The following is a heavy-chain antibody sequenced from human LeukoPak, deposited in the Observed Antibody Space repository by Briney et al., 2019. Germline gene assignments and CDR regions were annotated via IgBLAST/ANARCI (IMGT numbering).Heavy chain of an antibody. D-gene: IGHD6-19*01. J-gene: IGHJ4*02. CDR2: ISGSGGST. V-gene: IGHV3-23*01. Sequence: PGGSLRLSCAASGFTFSSYGMSWVRQAPGKGLEWVSAISGSGGSTYYADSVKGRFTISRDNSKNTLYLQMNSLRAEDTAVYYCASLAPIIAVAGTSWFDYWGQGTLVTVSS. CDR3: ASLAPIIAVAGTSWFDY. CDR1: GFTFSSYG.